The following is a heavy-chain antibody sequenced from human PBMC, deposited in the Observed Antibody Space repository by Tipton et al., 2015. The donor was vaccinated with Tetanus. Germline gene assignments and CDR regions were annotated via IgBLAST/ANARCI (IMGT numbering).Heavy chain of an antibody. CDR3: ARHQSGSFTPFDY. Sequence: TLSLTCTVSGGSIRGGTFYWGWIRQPPGKGLEWIGSIYESGDTYYIPSLKSRVTISVDTSKNRFSLNLNSMAAADTGVYFCARHQSGSFTPFDYWGQGNLVTVSS. CDR1: GGSIRGGTFY. V-gene: IGHV4-39*01. J-gene: IGHJ4*02. CDR2: IYESGDT. D-gene: IGHD3-3*01.